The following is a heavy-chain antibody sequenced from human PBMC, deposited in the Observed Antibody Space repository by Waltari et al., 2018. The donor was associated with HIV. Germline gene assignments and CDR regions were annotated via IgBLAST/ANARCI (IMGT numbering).Heavy chain of an antibody. CDR3: AGRNY. Sequence: QVQVQESGPGLMKPSETLSLTCTVSGASISSYYWSWIRQPAGRGLEWIGRVYTSGTTNYTPSFASRVTMSVDTSKNQFSLKLSSVTAADTAIYYCAGRNYWGQGLLVTVSS. CDR2: VYTSGTT. CDR1: GASISSYY. J-gene: IGHJ4*02. V-gene: IGHV4-4*07.